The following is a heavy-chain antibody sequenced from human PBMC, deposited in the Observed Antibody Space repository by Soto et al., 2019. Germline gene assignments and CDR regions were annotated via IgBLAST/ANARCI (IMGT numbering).Heavy chain of an antibody. CDR1: GGSISSGGYY. CDR2: IYYSGST. CDR3: ARSVQA. D-gene: IGHD6-6*01. J-gene: IGHJ5*02. Sequence: SETLSLTCTLSGGSISSGGYYGSWIRQHPGKGLEWIGYIYYSGSTYYNPSLKCRVTISVDTSKNQFSLKLSSVTAADTAVYYRARSVQASGQGTLVSVSS. V-gene: IGHV4-31*03.